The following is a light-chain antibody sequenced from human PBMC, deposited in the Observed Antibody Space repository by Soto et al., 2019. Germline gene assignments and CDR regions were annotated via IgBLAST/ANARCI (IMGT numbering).Light chain of an antibody. CDR2: VAS. CDR1: QYISTY. Sequence: DIEPNQTPSSLSASVGDSLTITCRASQYISTYLNWYQKKTGKAPKRLIYVASNLQSGVPSRFIGRGSGTEFTRTISSLQPEDIATYYCQESYSTSVGQGTKLDIK. V-gene: IGKV1-39*01. J-gene: IGKJ1*01. CDR3: QESYSTS.